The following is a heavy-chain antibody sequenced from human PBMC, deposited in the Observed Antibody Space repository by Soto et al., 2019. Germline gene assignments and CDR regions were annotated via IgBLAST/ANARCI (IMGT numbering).Heavy chain of an antibody. Sequence: QVQLVQSGAEVEKPGASVKVSCKASGYTFTNYAVHWVRQAPGQRLEWMGWINAANGNTRYSQKFQGRVTFTRDTSARTAYMELSSLRSEDTAVYSCARGHLAVVPVASWYFYMDVWGKGTTVTVSS. CDR3: ARGHLAVVPVASWYFYMDV. V-gene: IGHV1-3*01. CDR1: GYTFTNYA. CDR2: INAANGNT. D-gene: IGHD2-2*01. J-gene: IGHJ6*03.